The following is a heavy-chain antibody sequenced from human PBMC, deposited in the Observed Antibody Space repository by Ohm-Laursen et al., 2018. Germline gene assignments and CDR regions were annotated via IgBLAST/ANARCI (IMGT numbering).Heavy chain of an antibody. CDR2: INHSGST. J-gene: IGHJ4*02. Sequence: GTLSLTCAVYGGSFSGYYWSWIRQPPGKGLEWIGEINHSGSTNYNPSLKSRVTISVDTSKNQFSLKLSSVTAADTAVYYCARGAVAGSFDYWGQGPLVTVSS. V-gene: IGHV4-34*01. D-gene: IGHD6-19*01. CDR1: GGSFSGYY. CDR3: ARGAVAGSFDY.